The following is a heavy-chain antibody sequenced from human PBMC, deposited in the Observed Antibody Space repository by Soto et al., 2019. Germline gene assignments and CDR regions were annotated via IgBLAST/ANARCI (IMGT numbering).Heavy chain of an antibody. CDR1: GYTFTSYG. Sequence: QVQLVQSGAEVKKPGASVKVSCKASGYTFTSYGISWVRQAPGQGLEWMGWISAYKGNTNYAKNLQRKVTMTTNPSTRAAYMEMGSLRADDTAVYYCGRDPTQGQQLPFAGGDGMDVWGQGTTITVSS. V-gene: IGHV1-18*01. CDR3: GRDPTQGQQLPFAGGDGMDV. D-gene: IGHD6-13*01. CDR2: ISAYKGNT. J-gene: IGHJ6*02.